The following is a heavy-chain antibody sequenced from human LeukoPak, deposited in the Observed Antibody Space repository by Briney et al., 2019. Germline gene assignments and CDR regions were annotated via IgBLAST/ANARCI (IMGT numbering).Heavy chain of an antibody. J-gene: IGHJ5*01. CDR2: VDHTGRT. CDR3: ARPRGGWYRSFDS. V-gene: IGHV4-34*01. D-gene: IGHD6-19*01. Sequence: PSETLSLTRAVYGGSFSGYYWSWIRQPPGKGLEWIGEVDHTGRTNYNPSLKSRVTILVGTSKNQFSLRVNSVTAADTAVYYCARPRGGWYRSFDSWGQGTLVTVSS. CDR1: GGSFSGYY.